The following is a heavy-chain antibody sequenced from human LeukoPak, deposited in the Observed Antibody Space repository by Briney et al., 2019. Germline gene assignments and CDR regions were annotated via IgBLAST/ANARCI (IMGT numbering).Heavy chain of an antibody. V-gene: IGHV3-30*18. CDR1: GFTFSSYG. J-gene: IGHJ3*02. Sequence: GGSLRLSCAASGFTFSSYGMHWVRQAPGKGLEWVAVISYDGSNKYYADSVKGRFTISRDNSKNTLYLQMNSPRAEDTAVYYCAKDRRQAFDIWGQGTMVTVSS. CDR3: AKDRRQAFDI. CDR2: ISYDGSNK.